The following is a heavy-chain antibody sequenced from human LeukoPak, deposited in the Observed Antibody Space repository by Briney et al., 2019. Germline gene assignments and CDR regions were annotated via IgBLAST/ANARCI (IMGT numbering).Heavy chain of an antibody. CDR3: ARASGYYDSSGYHINYFDY. V-gene: IGHV4-39*01. CDR2: IYYSGST. J-gene: IGHJ4*02. D-gene: IGHD3-22*01. Sequence: QPSETLSLTCTVSGGPISSSSYYWGWIPQPPGKGRGWIGGIYYSGSTYYNPSFKSRVTISVDTSKNQFSLKLSSVTAADTAVYYCARASGYYDSSGYHINYFDYWGQGTLVTVSS. CDR1: GGPISSSSYY.